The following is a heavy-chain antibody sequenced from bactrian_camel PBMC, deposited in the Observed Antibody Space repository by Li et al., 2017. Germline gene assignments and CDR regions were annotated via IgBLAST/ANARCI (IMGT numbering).Heavy chain of an antibody. CDR2: IDTPSTST. CDR1: TYPSHC. Sequence: HVQLVESGGGSAQTGGSLILSCTYTYPSHCMAWFRQAPGKEREAVAGIDTPSTSTYYADFVKGRFTISRDIAKNTLYLRMNSLKPEDTAMYYCAARRHGECYFWANNWSRATWYSHWGQGTQVTVS. V-gene: IGHV3S1*01. CDR3: AARRHGECYFWANNWSRATWYSH. J-gene: IGHJ4*01. D-gene: IGHD8*01.